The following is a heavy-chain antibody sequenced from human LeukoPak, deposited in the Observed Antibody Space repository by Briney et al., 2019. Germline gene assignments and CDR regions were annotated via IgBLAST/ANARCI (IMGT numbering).Heavy chain of an antibody. CDR2: TYYGGRT. J-gene: IGHJ4*02. Sequence: PSESLSLTCTVSGDSISSYYWTWIRQPPGKGLEWIGGTYYGGRTFYNPSLKSRVTLSVDTSKNQFSLNLASVTAADTAVYYCATIGHWFRSTDHWGQGTLVTVSS. V-gene: IGHV4-59*05. D-gene: IGHD3-10*01. CDR1: GDSISSYY. CDR3: ATIGHWFRSTDH.